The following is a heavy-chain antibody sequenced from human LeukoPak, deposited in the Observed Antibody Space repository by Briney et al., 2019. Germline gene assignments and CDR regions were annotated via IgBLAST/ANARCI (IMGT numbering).Heavy chain of an antibody. Sequence: PGGSLRLSCEASGFTFSSYGMHWVRQAPGKGLEWVAFIRYDGSNKYYADSVKGRFTISRDNSKNTLYLQMNSLRAEDTAVYYCAKDLYSNYNYYYYYMGVWGKGTTVTVSS. CDR3: AKDLYSNYNYYYYYMGV. CDR2: IRYDGSNK. CDR1: GFTFSSYG. D-gene: IGHD4-11*01. J-gene: IGHJ6*03. V-gene: IGHV3-30*02.